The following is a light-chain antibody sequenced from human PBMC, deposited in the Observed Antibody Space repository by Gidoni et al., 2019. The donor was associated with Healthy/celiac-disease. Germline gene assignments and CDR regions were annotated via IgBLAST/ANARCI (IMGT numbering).Light chain of an antibody. CDR1: QSVSSN. CDR2: GAS. J-gene: IGKJ1*01. V-gene: IGKV3-15*01. CDR3: QQYNNWPRT. Sequence: ELVMTQSPATLSLSPGERATLSCRASQSVSSNLAWYQQKPGQAPRLRIDGASTRATGIPAMFSGSGSGTEFTLTSSSLQSEDFAGYYCQQYNNWPRTCGQGTKVEIK.